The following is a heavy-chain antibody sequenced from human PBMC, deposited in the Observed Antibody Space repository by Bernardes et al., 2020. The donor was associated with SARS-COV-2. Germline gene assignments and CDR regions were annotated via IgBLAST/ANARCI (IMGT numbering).Heavy chain of an antibody. J-gene: IGHJ3*01. CDR1: GFTLSSHD. Sequence: GGSLRLSCADSGFTLSSHDMHWVRQAPGKGLEWVSGIGIAGDTYHLGSVKGRFTISRENAKNSLYLQMNSLRAGDTAVYFCARVAHSAFDGWGQGTTVTVS. CDR2: IGIAGDT. D-gene: IGHD2-21*01. V-gene: IGHV3-13*01. CDR3: ARVAHSAFDG.